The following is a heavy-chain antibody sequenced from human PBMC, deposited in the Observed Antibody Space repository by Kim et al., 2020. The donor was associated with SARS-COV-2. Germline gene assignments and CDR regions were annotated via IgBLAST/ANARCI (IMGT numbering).Heavy chain of an antibody. Sequence: SETLSLTCAVNGGSFRDYYWSWIRKPPGKGLEWIGEINHSGRNKYNPSLKSRVTASVDTSKNQFSLKLHSVTAADTAVYYCASLFGDESNNYRFDPWGQGTLVIVSS. V-gene: IGHV4-34*01. CDR1: GGSFRDYY. J-gene: IGHJ5*02. CDR3: ASLFGDESNNYRFDP. CDR2: INHSGRN. D-gene: IGHD4-4*01.